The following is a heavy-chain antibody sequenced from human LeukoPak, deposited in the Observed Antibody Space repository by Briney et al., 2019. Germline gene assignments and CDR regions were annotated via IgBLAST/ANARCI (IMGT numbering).Heavy chain of an antibody. CDR3: ARVASITVFGVVEYYFDY. CDR1: GGTFSSYA. D-gene: IGHD3-3*01. CDR2: INPSGGST. J-gene: IGHJ4*02. V-gene: IGHV1-46*01. Sequence: ASVKVSCKASGGTFSSYAISWVRQAPGQGLEWMGIINPSGGSTSYAQKFQGRVTMTRDTSTSTVYMELSSLRSEDTAVYYCARVASITVFGVVEYYFDYWGQGTLVTVSS.